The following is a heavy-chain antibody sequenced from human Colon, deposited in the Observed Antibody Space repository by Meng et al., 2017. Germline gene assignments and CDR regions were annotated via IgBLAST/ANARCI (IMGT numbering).Heavy chain of an antibody. Sequence: GESLKISCVVSGFTFSGSDVHWVRQASGKGLEWVGRIRSKTDTYATASAASVKGRFTISRDDSKNTAYLQLNSLKTEDTAVYYCTVFSRGHIWGQGTMVTVSS. V-gene: IGHV3-73*01. D-gene: IGHD3-3*02. CDR2: IRSKTDTYAT. J-gene: IGHJ3*02. CDR1: GFTFSGSD. CDR3: TVFSRGHI.